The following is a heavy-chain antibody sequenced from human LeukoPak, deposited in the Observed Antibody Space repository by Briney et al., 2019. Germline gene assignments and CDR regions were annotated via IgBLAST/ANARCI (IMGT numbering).Heavy chain of an antibody. CDR1: GFTFSSYA. J-gene: IGHJ6*02. V-gene: IGHV3-23*01. Sequence: GGSLRLSCAASGFTFSSYAMSWVRQAPGKGLEWVSAISGSGGTTFYADSVKGRFTISRDNSKNTLYLQMNSLRAEDTAVYYCAKDTAVATTGYSYSYGLDVWGQGTTVTVSS. D-gene: IGHD5-12*01. CDR2: ISGSGGTT. CDR3: AKDTAVATTGYSYSYGLDV.